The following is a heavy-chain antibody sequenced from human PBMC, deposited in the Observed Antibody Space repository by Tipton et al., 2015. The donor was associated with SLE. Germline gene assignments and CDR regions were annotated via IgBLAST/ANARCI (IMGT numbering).Heavy chain of an antibody. D-gene: IGHD6-13*01. CDR1: GGSISSYY. V-gene: IGHV4-59*01. CDR2: IYYSGST. J-gene: IGHJ5*02. Sequence: TLSLTCTVSGGSISSYYWSWIRQPPGKGLEWIGYIYYSGSTNYNPSLKSRVTISVDTSKNQFSLKLSSVTAADTAVYYCARGKQQLGYGFYPWGQGTLVTVSS. CDR3: ARGKQQLGYGFYP.